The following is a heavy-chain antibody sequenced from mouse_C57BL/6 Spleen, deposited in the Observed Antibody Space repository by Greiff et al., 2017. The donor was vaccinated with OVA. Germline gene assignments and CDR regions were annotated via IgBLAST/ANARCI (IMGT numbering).Heavy chain of an antibody. D-gene: IGHD2-4*01. Sequence: QVQLQQSGAELARPGASVKLSCKASGYTFTSYGISWVKQRTGQGLEWIGEIYPRSGNTYYNEKFKGKATLTADKSSSTAYMELRSLTSEDSAVYVSARHYDYDEGYAMDYWGQGTSVTVSS. J-gene: IGHJ4*01. CDR3: ARHYDYDEGYAMDY. CDR1: GYTFTSYG. V-gene: IGHV1-81*01. CDR2: IYPRSGNT.